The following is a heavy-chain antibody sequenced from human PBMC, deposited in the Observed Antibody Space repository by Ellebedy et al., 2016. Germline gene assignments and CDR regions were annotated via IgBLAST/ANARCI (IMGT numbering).Heavy chain of an antibody. CDR2: ISAYNGNT. CDR1: GYTFTSYG. V-gene: IGHV1-18*01. J-gene: IGHJ6*02. D-gene: IGHD2-15*01. Sequence: ASVKVSXXASGYTFTSYGISWVRQAPGQGLEWMGWISAYNGNTNYAQKLQGRVTMTTDTSTSTAYMELRSLRSDDTAVYYCARDGCSGGSCYPTYSYYYYGMDVWGQGTTVTVSS. CDR3: ARDGCSGGSCYPTYSYYYYGMDV.